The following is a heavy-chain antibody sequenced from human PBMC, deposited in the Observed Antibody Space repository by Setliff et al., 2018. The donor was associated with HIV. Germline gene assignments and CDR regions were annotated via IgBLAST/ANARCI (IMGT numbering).Heavy chain of an antibody. Sequence: SETLSLTCAAFGDSFKSGYYWGWVRQPPRKTLQWLGSVFYRGGAYYNPSLKTRLTMSLDTSKNQFSLNLTSVTAADTAMYYCARLTTVGAFDIWGQGTMVTVSS. D-gene: IGHD1-1*01. CDR3: ARLTTVGAFDI. J-gene: IGHJ3*02. V-gene: IGHV4-38-2*01. CDR2: VFYRGGA. CDR1: GDSFKSGYY.